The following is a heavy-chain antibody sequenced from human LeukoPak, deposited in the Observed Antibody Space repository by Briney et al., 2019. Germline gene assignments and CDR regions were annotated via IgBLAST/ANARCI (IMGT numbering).Heavy chain of an antibody. CDR1: GFTFSSYA. CDR3: AKDLGDSGPTPDSDY. CDR2: IRYDGRNK. V-gene: IGHV3-30*02. D-gene: IGHD1-26*01. Sequence: GGTLRLSCAASGFTFSSYAMHWVRQAPGKGLEWVAFIRYDGRNKYYADSVKGRFTISRDNSKNTLYLQMNSLRAEDTSVYYCAKDLGDSGPTPDSDYWGQGTLVTVSS. J-gene: IGHJ4*02.